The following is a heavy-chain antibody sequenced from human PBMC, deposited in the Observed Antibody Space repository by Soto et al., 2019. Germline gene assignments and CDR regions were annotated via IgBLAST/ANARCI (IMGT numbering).Heavy chain of an antibody. Sequence: SETLSLTCSVSGYSVSSSDCYWAWIRQPPGKGLEWIGSMLYSGLTYYNPSLKSRVTLSVDTSKNQFSVRLNSVTASDTAVYYCAPLSVSLSGPYGIHVWGQGTTVTVSS. CDR3: APLSVSLSGPYGIHV. CDR2: MLYSGLT. CDR1: GYSVSSSDCY. V-gene: IGHV4-39*01. J-gene: IGHJ6*02. D-gene: IGHD2-15*01.